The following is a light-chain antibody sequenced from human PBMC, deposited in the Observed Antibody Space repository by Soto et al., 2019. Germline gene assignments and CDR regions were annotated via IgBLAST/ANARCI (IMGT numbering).Light chain of an antibody. V-gene: IGKV1-9*01. CDR2: AAS. Sequence: IQLTQSPSSLSPSVGDRVTITCLASQGISSSLAWYQQKPGKAPKLLIYAASTLQSGVPSRFSGSGSGTDFTFTISSLQPEDFATYYCQQLNSYPFTFGQGTRLEIK. J-gene: IGKJ5*01. CDR1: QGISSS. CDR3: QQLNSYPFT.